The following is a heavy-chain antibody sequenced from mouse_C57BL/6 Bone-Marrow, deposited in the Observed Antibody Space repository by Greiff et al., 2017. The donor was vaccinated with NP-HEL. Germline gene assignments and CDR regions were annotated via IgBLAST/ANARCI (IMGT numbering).Heavy chain of an antibody. CDR2: IDPNSGGT. V-gene: IGHV1-72*01. CDR1: GYTFTSYW. J-gene: IGHJ3*01. D-gene: IGHD2-4*01. CDR3: AYDYDDVAWFAY. Sequence: VKQSCKASGYTFTSYWMHWVKQRPGRGLEWIGRIDPNSGGTKYNEKFKSKATLTVDKPSSTAYMQLSSLTSEDSAVYYCAYDYDDVAWFAYWGQGTLVTVSA.